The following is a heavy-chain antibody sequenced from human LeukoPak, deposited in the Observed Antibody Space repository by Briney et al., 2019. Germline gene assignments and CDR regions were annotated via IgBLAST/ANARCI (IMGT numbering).Heavy chain of an antibody. CDR3: ARDLFYGSGSPHLDC. CDR1: GFIFSDYN. V-gene: IGHV3-48*01. Sequence: GGSLRLSCAASGFIFSDYNMHWVRQVPGKGLESVSYISSSGNIIYYADSMQGRFTISRDNAQNSLYLQMNSLKVEDTAVYYCARDLFYGSGSPHLDCWGQGTLVTVPS. D-gene: IGHD3-10*01. J-gene: IGHJ4*02. CDR2: ISSSGNII.